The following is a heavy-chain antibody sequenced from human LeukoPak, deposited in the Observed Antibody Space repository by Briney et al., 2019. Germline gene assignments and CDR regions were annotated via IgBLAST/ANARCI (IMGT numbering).Heavy chain of an antibody. CDR2: ISSSGGTT. CDR1: GFTFKNFD. D-gene: IGHD6-19*01. V-gene: IGHV3-23*01. Sequence: PGGSLRLSCAASGFTFKNFDMSWVRQAPGKGLEWVSTISSSGGTTFYTDSVKGRFTISRDNSKNTLYLQMNSLRAEDTAVYYCAKDAGMAVAGTVPSDYWGQGTLVTVSS. J-gene: IGHJ4*02. CDR3: AKDAGMAVAGTVPSDY.